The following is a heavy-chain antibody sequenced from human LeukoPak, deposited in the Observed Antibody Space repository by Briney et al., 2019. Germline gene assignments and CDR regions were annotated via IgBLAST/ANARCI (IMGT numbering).Heavy chain of an antibody. Sequence: PGGSLRLSCAASGFTVSNNYMSWVRQAPGKGLEWVSAISGSGGSTYYADSVKGRFTISRDNSKNTLYLQMNSLRAEDTAVYYCAKGRGWVGYWGQGTLVTVSS. CDR3: AKGRGWVGY. J-gene: IGHJ4*02. D-gene: IGHD6-19*01. V-gene: IGHV3-23*01. CDR1: GFTVSNNY. CDR2: ISGSGGST.